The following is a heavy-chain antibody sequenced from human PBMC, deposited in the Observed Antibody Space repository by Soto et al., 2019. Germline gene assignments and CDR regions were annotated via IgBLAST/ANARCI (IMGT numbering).Heavy chain of an antibody. V-gene: IGHV2-5*02. CDR2: IYWDDDK. CDR1: GFSLSTSGVG. J-gene: IGHJ4*02. D-gene: IGHD2-15*01. CDR3: AHRQDRYCSGGSCPLFDY. Sequence: QITLKESGPTLVKPTQTLTLTCTFSGFSLSTSGVGVGWIRQPPGKALEWLALIYWDDDKRYSPSLKSRLTINKDTSKNHVVLTMTNMDPVDTATYYCAHRQDRYCSGGSCPLFDYWGQGILVTVSS.